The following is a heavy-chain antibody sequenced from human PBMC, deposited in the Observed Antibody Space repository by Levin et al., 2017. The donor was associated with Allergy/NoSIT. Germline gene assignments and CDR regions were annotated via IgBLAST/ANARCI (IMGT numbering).Heavy chain of an antibody. D-gene: IGHD2-2*01. CDR1: GFTFSNYA. Sequence: PSGGSLRLSCAASGFTFSNYAMSWVRQAPGKGLEWVSAISGDGGSTEYADSVKGRFTISRDNSKNTLYLQMNSLRAEDTAVYYCAKCSATCYANWFDPWGQGTLVTVSS. CDR3: AKCSATCYANWFDP. V-gene: IGHV3-23*01. CDR2: ISGDGGST. J-gene: IGHJ5*02.